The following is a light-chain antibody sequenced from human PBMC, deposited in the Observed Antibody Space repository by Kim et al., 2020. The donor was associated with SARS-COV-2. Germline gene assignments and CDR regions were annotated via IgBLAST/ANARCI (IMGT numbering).Light chain of an antibody. CDR1: QSLLHSNGYNY. CDR3: MQDLQTPRT. Sequence: DIVMTQSPLSLPVTPGEPASISCRSSQSLLHSNGYNYLDWYLQKPGQSPQLLIYLGSNRASGVPDRFSGSGSGTDFTLKISRVEAEDVGVYYCMQDLQTPRTFGQGTKLEI. CDR2: LGS. J-gene: IGKJ2*01. V-gene: IGKV2-28*01.